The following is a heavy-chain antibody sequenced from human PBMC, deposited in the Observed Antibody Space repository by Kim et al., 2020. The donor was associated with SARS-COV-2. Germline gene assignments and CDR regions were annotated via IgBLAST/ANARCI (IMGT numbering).Heavy chain of an antibody. CDR3: ARAYYGDYGPDY. V-gene: IGHV3-48*02. J-gene: IGHJ4*02. D-gene: IGHD4-17*01. Sequence: YHSDSWKGRFTLSRDNGKNSLYLQMNSLRDEDTAVYYCARAYYGDYGPDYWGQGTLVTVSS.